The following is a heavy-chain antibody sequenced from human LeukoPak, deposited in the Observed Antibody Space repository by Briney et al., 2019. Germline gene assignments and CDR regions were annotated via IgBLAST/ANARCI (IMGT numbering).Heavy chain of an antibody. CDR3: ARAWGAAAGTGYYYMDV. V-gene: IGHV4-34*01. D-gene: IGHD6-13*01. J-gene: IGHJ6*03. CDR1: GGSFSGYY. CDR2: INHSGST. Sequence: PSETLSLTCAVYGGSFSGYYWSWIRQPPGKGLEWIGEINHSGSTNYNPSLKSRVTISVDTSKNQFSLKLSSVTAADTAVYYCARAWGAAAGTGYYYMDVRGKGTTVTVSS.